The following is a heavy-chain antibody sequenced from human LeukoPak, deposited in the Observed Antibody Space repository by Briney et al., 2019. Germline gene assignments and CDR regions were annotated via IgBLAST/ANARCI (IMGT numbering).Heavy chain of an antibody. V-gene: IGHV3-11*04. Sequence: GGSLRLSCAASGFTFSDYNMRWIRQAPGKGLEWVSSISRSGSTKYYADSVKGRFTISRDNAKNSLYLQMNSLRAEDTAVYYCARAGSYYYYMDVWGKGTTVTISS. CDR1: GFTFSDYN. J-gene: IGHJ6*03. CDR2: ISRSGSTK. D-gene: IGHD3-10*01. CDR3: ARAGSYYYYMDV.